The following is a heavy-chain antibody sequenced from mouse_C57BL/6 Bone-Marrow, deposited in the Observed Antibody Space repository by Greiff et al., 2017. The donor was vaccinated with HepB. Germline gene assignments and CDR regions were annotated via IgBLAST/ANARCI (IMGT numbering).Heavy chain of an antibody. J-gene: IGHJ3*01. D-gene: IGHD1-1*01. V-gene: IGHV1-56*01. CDR2: IFPGSGST. Sequence: QVQLQQSGTELVRPGASVKISCKAPGYTFTSHWMQWVRQRPGQGLEWIGEIFPGSGSTYYNEKFKGKATLTVDTSSSTAYMQLSSLTSEDSAVYFYAREGDGSAWVAYWGQGNVVTVSA. CDR3: AREGDGSAWVAY. CDR1: GYTFTSHW.